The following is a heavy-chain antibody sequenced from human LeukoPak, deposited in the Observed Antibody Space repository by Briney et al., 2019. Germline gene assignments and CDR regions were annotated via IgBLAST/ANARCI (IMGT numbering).Heavy chain of an antibody. D-gene: IGHD2-2*01. CDR1: GFTFTSYW. CDR2: INSDGSST. Sequence: GALRLSCAASGFTFTSYWMHWVRQAPGKGLVWASRINSDGSSTTYADSVKGRFTISRDNAKNTLYLQMNSLRAEDTAVYYCARPASRYCSSTSCSNWVWFDPWGQGTLVTVSS. J-gene: IGHJ5*02. CDR3: ARPASRYCSSTSCSNWVWFDP. V-gene: IGHV3-74*01.